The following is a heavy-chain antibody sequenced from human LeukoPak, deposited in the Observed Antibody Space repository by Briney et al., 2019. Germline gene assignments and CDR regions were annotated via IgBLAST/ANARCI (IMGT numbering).Heavy chain of an antibody. CDR2: ISSGSTYI. V-gene: IGHV3-21*01. D-gene: IGHD3-10*01. J-gene: IGHJ3*02. CDR3: TREGVDVFDI. CDR1: GFTFSSYS. Sequence: PGGSLRLSCAAPGFTFSSYSMNWVRQAPGKGLEWVSSISSGSTYIYYADSVKGRFTISRDNTKNSLYLQMNSLRAEDTAVYYCTREGVDVFDIWGQGTMVTVSS.